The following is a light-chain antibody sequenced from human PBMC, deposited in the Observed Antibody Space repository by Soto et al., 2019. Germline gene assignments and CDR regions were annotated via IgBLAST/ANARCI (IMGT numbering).Light chain of an antibody. CDR1: QSVFYSSNNKNY. CDR2: WAS. CDR3: QQYYRPWT. V-gene: IGKV4-1*01. Sequence: DIVMTQSPDSLAVSLGERATINCKSSQSVFYSSNNKNYLAWYQQKPGQPPKLLIYWASTRESGGPDRFRGSGSGSVFTLTISSLQAEDVAVYDCQQYYRPWTFGQGTKVEIK. J-gene: IGKJ1*01.